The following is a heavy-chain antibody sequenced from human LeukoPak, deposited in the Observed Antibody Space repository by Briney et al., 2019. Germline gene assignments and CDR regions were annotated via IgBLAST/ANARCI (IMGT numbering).Heavy chain of an antibody. J-gene: IGHJ4*02. CDR1: GYTFTSYY. CDR3: SRGSWRYNYGYRDY. Sequence: ASVKVSCKASGYTFTSYYMQWVRQAPGQGLEWMGIINPSGGNTSYAQKFQGRVTMSSDTSTNTVYLELSSLRSEDTAVYYCSRGSWRYNYGYRDYWGQGTLVTVSS. D-gene: IGHD5-18*01. V-gene: IGHV1-46*01. CDR2: INPSGGNT.